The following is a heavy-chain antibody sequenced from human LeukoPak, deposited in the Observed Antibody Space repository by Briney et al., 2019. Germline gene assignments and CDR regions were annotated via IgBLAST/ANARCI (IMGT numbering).Heavy chain of an antibody. V-gene: IGHV3-30-3*01. Sequence: GGSLRLSCAASGFTFSSYAMHWVRQAPGKGLEWVAVISYDGSNKYYADSVKGRFTISRDNSKNTLYLQMNSLRAEDTAVYYCARGIVVAPAALFDYWGQGTLVTVSS. CDR2: ISYDGSNK. CDR3: ARGIVVAPAALFDY. D-gene: IGHD2-2*01. CDR1: GFTFSSYA. J-gene: IGHJ4*02.